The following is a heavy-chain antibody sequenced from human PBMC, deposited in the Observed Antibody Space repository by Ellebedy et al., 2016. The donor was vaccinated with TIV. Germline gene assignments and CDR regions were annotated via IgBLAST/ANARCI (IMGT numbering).Heavy chain of an antibody. CDR3: AGADIVATMYDY. CDR1: GGSFSGYY. D-gene: IGHD5-12*01. Sequence: SETLSLXCAVYGGSFSGYYWSWIRQPPGKGLEWIGEINHSGSTNYNPSLKSRVTISVDTSKNQFSLKLSSVTAADTAVYYCAGADIVATMYDYWGQGTLVTVSS. CDR2: INHSGST. V-gene: IGHV4-34*01. J-gene: IGHJ4*02.